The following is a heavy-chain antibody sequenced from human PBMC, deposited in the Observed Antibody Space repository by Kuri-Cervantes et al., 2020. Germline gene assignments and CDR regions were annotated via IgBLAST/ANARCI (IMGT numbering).Heavy chain of an antibody. CDR2: ITPFNGNT. V-gene: IGHV1-45*02. Sequence: SVKVSCKASGGTFSSYAISWVRQAPGQALEWMGWITPFNGNTNYAQKFQDRVTITRDRSMSTAYMELSSLRSEDTAMYYCARDDYGDPPLFDYWGQGTLVTVSS. CDR3: ARDDYGDPPLFDY. CDR1: GGTFSSYA. D-gene: IGHD4-17*01. J-gene: IGHJ4*02.